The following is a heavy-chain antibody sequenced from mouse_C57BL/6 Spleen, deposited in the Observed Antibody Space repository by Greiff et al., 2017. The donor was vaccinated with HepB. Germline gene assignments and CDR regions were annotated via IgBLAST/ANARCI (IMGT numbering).Heavy chain of an antibody. J-gene: IGHJ2*01. Sequence: QVQLQQSGPELVKPGASVKISCKASGYAFSSSWMNWVKQRPGKGLEWIGRIYPGDGDTNYNGKFKGKATLTADKSSSTAYMQLSSLTSVDSAVYFCARMDGYYAYFDYWGQGTTLTVSS. V-gene: IGHV1-82*01. CDR3: ARMDGYYAYFDY. CDR2: IYPGDGDT. CDR1: GYAFSSSW. D-gene: IGHD2-3*01.